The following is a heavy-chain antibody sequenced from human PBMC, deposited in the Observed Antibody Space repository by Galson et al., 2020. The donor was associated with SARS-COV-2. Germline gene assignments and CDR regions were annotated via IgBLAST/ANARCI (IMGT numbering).Heavy chain of an antibody. CDR1: GFTFSSYA. D-gene: IGHD2-2*03. CDR3: AKGWMYYYYGMDV. Sequence: GVSLKISCAASGFTFSSYAMHWVRQAPGKGLEWVAVIWYDGSNQYYADSVKGRFIISRDNSKNTLNLQMNSLRAEDTAVYYCAKGWMYYYYGMDVWGQGTTVTVSS. J-gene: IGHJ6*02. CDR2: IWYDGSNQ. V-gene: IGHV3-33*06.